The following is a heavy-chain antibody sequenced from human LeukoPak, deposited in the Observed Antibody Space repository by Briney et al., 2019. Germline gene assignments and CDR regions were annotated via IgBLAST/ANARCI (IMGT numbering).Heavy chain of an antibody. D-gene: IGHD4-17*01. CDR1: GFTFSSYA. CDR3: ASGPDYGDYNY. V-gene: IGHV3-23*01. Sequence: GGSLRLSCAASGFTFSSYAMSWFRQAPGKGLEWVSAISGSGGSTYYADSVKGRFTISRDNSKNTLYLQMNSLRAEDTAVYYCASGPDYGDYNYWGRGTLVTVSS. CDR2: ISGSGGST. J-gene: IGHJ4*02.